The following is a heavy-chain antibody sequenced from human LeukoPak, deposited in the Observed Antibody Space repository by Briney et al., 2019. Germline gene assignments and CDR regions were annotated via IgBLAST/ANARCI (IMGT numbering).Heavy chain of an antibody. CDR1: GFTFSRYW. CDR3: SRGDCTSTTRHNWFDP. D-gene: IGHD2-2*01. J-gene: IGHJ5*02. CDR2: IDSDGSIT. Sequence: GGSLRLSCAASGFTFSRYWMHWVRQAPGTGLVWASRIDSDGSITDYADSVKGRLTISRDNAKNTLYLQMNSLRADDTAVYYCSRGDCTSTTRHNWFDPWGQGTLVTVSS. V-gene: IGHV3-74*01.